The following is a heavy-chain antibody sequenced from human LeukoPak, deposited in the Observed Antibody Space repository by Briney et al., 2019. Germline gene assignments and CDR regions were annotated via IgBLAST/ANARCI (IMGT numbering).Heavy chain of an antibody. CDR2: IYYSGST. V-gene: IGHV4-59*12. J-gene: IGHJ1*01. CDR3: ARVVRWYDSSGYPAEYFQH. Sequence: KTSETLSLTCTVSDASISSYYWSWIRQPPGKGLEWIGYIYYSGSTNYNPSLKSRVTISVDTSKNQFSLKLSSVTAADTAVYYCARVVRWYDSSGYPAEYFQHWGQGTLVTVSS. CDR1: DASISSYY. D-gene: IGHD3-22*01.